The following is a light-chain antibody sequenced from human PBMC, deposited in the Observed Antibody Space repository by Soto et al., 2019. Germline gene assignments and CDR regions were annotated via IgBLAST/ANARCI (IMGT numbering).Light chain of an antibody. Sequence: QSALTQPASVSGSPGQSITISCTGSSSDVGGSDYVSWYQEHPGKAPKLMIYDVSNRPSGVSNHFSGSKSGNTASPTISGLQAEDEADYYCSSYTSSSTLWLFGGGTKLTVL. CDR1: SSDVGGSDY. CDR2: DVS. J-gene: IGLJ3*02. CDR3: SSYTSSSTLWL. V-gene: IGLV2-14*03.